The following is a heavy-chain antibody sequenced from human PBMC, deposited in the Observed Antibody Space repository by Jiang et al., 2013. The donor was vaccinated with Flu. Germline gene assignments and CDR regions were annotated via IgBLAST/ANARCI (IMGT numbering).Heavy chain of an antibody. CDR2: IIPILGIA. V-gene: IGHV1-69*04. Sequence: GAEVKKPGSSVKVSCKASGGTFSSYAISWVRQAPGQGLEWMGRIIPILGIANYAQKFQGRVTITADKSTSTAYMELSSLRSEDTAVYYCARDFKSVGAVAVGMDVWGQGTTVTVSS. CDR3: ARDFKSVGAVAVGMDV. CDR1: GGTFSSYA. D-gene: IGHD6-19*01. J-gene: IGHJ6*02.